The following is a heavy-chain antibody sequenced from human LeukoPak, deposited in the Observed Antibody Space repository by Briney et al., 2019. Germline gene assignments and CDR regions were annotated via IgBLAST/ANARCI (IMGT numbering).Heavy chain of an antibody. D-gene: IGHD3-22*01. CDR3: ARDLYSPRGYSAPNARDI. CDR2: ISAYNGNI. CDR1: GYTFTSYG. V-gene: IGHV1-18*01. Sequence: ASVKVSCKASGYTFTSYGISWVRQAPGQGLEWMGGISAYNGNINYAQKLQGRVTMTTDTSTSTAYMELRSLRSDDTAVYYCARDLYSPRGYSAPNARDIWGQGTMVTVSS. J-gene: IGHJ3*02.